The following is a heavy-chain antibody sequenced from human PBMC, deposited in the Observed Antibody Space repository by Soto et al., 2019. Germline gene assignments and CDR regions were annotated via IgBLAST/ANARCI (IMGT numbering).Heavy chain of an antibody. CDR2: IYHSGST. V-gene: IGHV4-4*02. D-gene: IGHD5-18*01. J-gene: IGHJ4*02. CDR1: GGSISSSNW. Sequence: SETLSLTCAVSGGSISSSNWWSWVRQPPGKGLEWIGEIYHSGSTNYNPSLKSRVTISVDKSKNQFSLKLSSVTAADTAVYYCAKAIKDTTMIPDYWGQGTLVTVSS. CDR3: AKAIKDTTMIPDY.